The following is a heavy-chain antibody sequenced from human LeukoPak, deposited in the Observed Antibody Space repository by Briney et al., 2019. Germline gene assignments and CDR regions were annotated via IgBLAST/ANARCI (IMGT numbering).Heavy chain of an antibody. Sequence: GGSLRLSCAVSGFILSNYPMNWVRQAPGKGLEWISNIRDSGDDMYYADSVKGRFTISRDNAKNSLYLQLNSLRAEDTAVYYCARDSDWAFDSWGLGALVIVSS. V-gene: IGHV3-48*01. D-gene: IGHD3-9*01. CDR2: IRDSGDDM. J-gene: IGHJ4*02. CDR1: GFILSNYP. CDR3: ARDSDWAFDS.